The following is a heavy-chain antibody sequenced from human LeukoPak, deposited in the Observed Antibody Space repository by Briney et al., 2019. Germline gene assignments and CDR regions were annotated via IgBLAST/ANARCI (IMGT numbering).Heavy chain of an antibody. D-gene: IGHD3-10*01. Sequence: SETLSLTCAVYGGSFSGYYWSWIRQPPGKGLEWIGEINHSGSTNYNPSLKSRVTISVDTSKNQFSLKLSSVTAADTAVYYCARGSLVRDYFDYWGQGTLVTVSS. CDR2: INHSGST. V-gene: IGHV4-34*01. CDR1: GGSFSGYY. J-gene: IGHJ4*02. CDR3: ARGSLVRDYFDY.